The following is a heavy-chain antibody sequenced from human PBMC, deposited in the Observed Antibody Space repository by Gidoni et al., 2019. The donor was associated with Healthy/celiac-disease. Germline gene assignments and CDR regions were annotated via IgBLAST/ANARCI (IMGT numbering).Heavy chain of an antibody. D-gene: IGHD2-2*01. CDR3: AREGGLGYCSSTSCYRYYYMDV. Sequence: QVQLVQSGAEVTKPGSSVKVSCKASGGTFSSYAISWVRQAPGQGLEWMGGIIPIFGTANYAQKFQGRVTITADESTSTAYMELSSLRSEDTAVYYCAREGGLGYCSSTSCYRYYYMDVWGKGTTVTVSS. CDR1: GGTFSSYA. V-gene: IGHV1-69*01. J-gene: IGHJ6*03. CDR2: IIPIFGTA.